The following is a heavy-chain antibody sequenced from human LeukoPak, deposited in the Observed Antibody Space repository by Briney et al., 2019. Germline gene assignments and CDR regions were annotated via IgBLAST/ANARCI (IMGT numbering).Heavy chain of an antibody. Sequence: PSETLSLTCAVSGYSISSGYYWGWIRQPPGKGLEWIGSIYHSGSTYYNPSLKSRVTISVDTSKNQFSLKLSSVTAADTAVYYCARKVGASGWSDYWGQGTLVTASS. CDR3: ARKVGASGWSDY. V-gene: IGHV4-38-2*01. CDR1: GYSISSGYY. D-gene: IGHD6-19*01. J-gene: IGHJ4*02. CDR2: IYHSGST.